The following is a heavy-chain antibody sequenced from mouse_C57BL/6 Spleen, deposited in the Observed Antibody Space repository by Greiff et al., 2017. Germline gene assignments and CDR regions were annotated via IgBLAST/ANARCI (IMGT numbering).Heavy chain of an antibody. CDR2: IRLKSDNYAT. V-gene: IGHV6-3*01. CDR3: TTIYDGGYYAMDY. Sequence: EVKLMESGGGLVQPGGSMKLSCVASGFTFSNYWMNWVRQSPEKGLEWVAQIRLKSDNYATHYAESVKGGFTISRDDSKSSVYLQMNNLRAEDTGIYYCTTIYDGGYYAMDYWGQGTSVTVSS. CDR1: GFTFSNYW. D-gene: IGHD2-3*01. J-gene: IGHJ4*01.